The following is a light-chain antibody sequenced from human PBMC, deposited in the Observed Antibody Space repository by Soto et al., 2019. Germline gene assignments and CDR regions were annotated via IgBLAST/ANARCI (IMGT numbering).Light chain of an antibody. CDR3: AAWDDSLNGVV. V-gene: IGLV1-44*01. Sequence: QSVLTQPPSASGTPGQRVIISCSGSSPNIGGNTVNGYQQLPGPAPKLLIYSNNQRPSGVPDRISGSKSGTSASLAISGLQSEDEADYYCAAWDDSLNGVVFGGGTKVTVL. CDR1: SPNIGGNT. CDR2: SNN. J-gene: IGLJ2*01.